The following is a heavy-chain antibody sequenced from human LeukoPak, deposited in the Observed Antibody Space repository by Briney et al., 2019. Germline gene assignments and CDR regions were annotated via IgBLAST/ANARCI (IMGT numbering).Heavy chain of an antibody. Sequence: SQTLSLTCTVSGGSISSGSYYWSWIRQPAGKGLEWIGRIYTSGSTNYNPSLKSRVTISVDTSKNQFSLKLSSVTAADTAVYYCARDRGEQVVVPAAIRYYYYYYMDVWGKGTTVTVSS. V-gene: IGHV4-61*02. J-gene: IGHJ6*03. CDR1: GGSISSGSYY. CDR3: ARDRGEQVVVPAAIRYYYYYYMDV. CDR2: IYTSGST. D-gene: IGHD2-2*02.